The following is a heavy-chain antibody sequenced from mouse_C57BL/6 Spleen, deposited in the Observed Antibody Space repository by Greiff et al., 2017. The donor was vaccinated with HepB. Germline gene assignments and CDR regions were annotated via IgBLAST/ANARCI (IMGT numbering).Heavy chain of an antibody. CDR3: TRGYDYDPWFAY. V-gene: IGHV5-9-1*02. J-gene: IGHJ3*01. CDR2: ISSGGDYI. CDR1: GFTFSSYA. Sequence: EVKLQESGEGLVKPGGSLKLSCAASGFTFSSYAMSWVRQTPEKRLEWVAYISSGGDYIYYADTVKGRFTISRDNARNTLYLQMSSLKSEDTAMYYCTRGYDYDPWFAYWGQGTLVTVSA. D-gene: IGHD2-4*01.